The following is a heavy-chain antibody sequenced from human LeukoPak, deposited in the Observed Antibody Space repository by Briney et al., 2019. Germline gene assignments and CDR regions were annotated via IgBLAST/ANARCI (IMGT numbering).Heavy chain of an antibody. J-gene: IGHJ4*02. CDR3: AKDRDYDFWSGYFY. CDR2: ISWNSGSI. Sequence: GGSLRLSCAASGFTFDDYAMHWVRQAPGKGLEWVSGISWNSGSIGYADSVKGRFTISRDNSKNTLFLQMNSLRAEDTAVYYCAKDRDYDFWSGYFYWGQGTLVTVSS. D-gene: IGHD3-3*01. CDR1: GFTFDDYA. V-gene: IGHV3-9*01.